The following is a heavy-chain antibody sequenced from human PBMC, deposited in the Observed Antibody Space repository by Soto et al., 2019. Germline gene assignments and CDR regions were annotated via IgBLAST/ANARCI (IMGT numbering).Heavy chain of an antibody. CDR1: GFSLSTSGVG. CDR2: IYWNDDK. Sequence: SGPTLVNPTQTLTLTCTSSGFSLSTSGVGVGWIRQPPGKALEWLALIYWNDDKRYSPSLKSRLTITKDTSKHQVVLTMTNMDPVDTATYYCAHLYYDFWSGYYHPFDYWGQGTLVTVSS. J-gene: IGHJ4*02. V-gene: IGHV2-5*01. CDR3: AHLYYDFWSGYYHPFDY. D-gene: IGHD3-3*01.